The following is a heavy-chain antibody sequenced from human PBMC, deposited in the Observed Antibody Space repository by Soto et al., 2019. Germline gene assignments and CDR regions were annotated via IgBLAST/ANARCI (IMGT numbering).Heavy chain of an antibody. Sequence: SETLSLTCTVSGSSISSRVYYWGWIRQPPGKGLEWIGSIYYSGNTYYNSSLKSRVIISVATSENQLSLKLSSVTAADTAVYYCASSIELRXFDYWARRTLVTVSS. V-gene: IGHV4-39*01. CDR2: IYYSGNT. J-gene: IGHJ4*02. CDR1: GSSISSRVYY. CDR3: ASSIELRXFDY. D-gene: IGHD3-3*01.